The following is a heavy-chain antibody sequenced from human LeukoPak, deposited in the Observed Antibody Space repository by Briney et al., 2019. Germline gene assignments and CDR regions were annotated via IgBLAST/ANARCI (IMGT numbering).Heavy chain of an antibody. J-gene: IGHJ4*02. CDR2: IYYSGST. CDR1: GGSISSSSYY. Sequence: PSETLSLTCTVSGGSISSSSYYWGWIRQPPGKGLEWIGIIYYSGSTYYNPSLKSRVTISVDTSKNQFSLKLSSVTAADTAVYYCASSSADYDVWSGYSRFDYWGQGTLVTVSS. CDR3: ASSSADYDVWSGYSRFDY. V-gene: IGHV4-39*07. D-gene: IGHD3-3*01.